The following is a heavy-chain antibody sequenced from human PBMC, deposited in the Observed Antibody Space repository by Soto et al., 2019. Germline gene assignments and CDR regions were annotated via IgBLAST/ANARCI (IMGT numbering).Heavy chain of an antibody. V-gene: IGHV3-53*01. Sequence: PGGSLRLSCAASGFTVSSNYMSWVRQAPGKGLEWVSVIYSGGSTYYADSVKGRFTISRDNSKNTLYLQMNSLRAEDTAVYYCAREPTVGATRGAFDIWGQGTMVTVSS. J-gene: IGHJ3*02. CDR3: AREPTVGATRGAFDI. D-gene: IGHD1-26*01. CDR2: IYSGGST. CDR1: GFTVSSNY.